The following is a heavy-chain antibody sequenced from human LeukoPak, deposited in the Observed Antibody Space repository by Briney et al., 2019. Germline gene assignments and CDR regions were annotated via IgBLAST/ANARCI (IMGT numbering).Heavy chain of an antibody. CDR1: GFTFSSYA. Sequence: PGGSLRLSCAASGFTFSSYAMHWVRQAPGKGLEWVAGVSYDGSETYHADSVKGRFTVSRDNSKNTLSLQSDSLKPEDTAVYFCARVDSRSGSSFSASWGQGTLVIVSS. CDR2: VSYDGSET. V-gene: IGHV3-30-3*01. CDR3: ARVDSRSGSSFSAS. D-gene: IGHD6-13*01. J-gene: IGHJ4*02.